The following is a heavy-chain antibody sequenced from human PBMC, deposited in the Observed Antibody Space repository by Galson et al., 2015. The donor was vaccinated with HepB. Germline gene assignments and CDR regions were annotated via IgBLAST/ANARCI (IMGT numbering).Heavy chain of an antibody. D-gene: IGHD3-3*01. CDR2: IYPGDSDT. J-gene: IGHJ5*02. CDR1: GYSFTSYW. V-gene: IGHV5-51*01. CDR3: AIGDFWSGYYTKGWFDP. Sequence: QSGAEVKKPGESLKISCKGSGYSFTSYWIGWVRQMPGKGLEWMGIIYPGDSDTRYSPSFQGQVTISADKSISTACLQWSSLKASDTAMYYCAIGDFWSGYYTKGWFDPWGQGTLVTVSS.